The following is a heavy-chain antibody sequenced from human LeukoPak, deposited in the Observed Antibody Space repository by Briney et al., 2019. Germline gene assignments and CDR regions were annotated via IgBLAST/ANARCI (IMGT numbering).Heavy chain of an antibody. J-gene: IGHJ4*02. CDR2: ISGSGGST. CDR3: AKAPVGYCSGGSCYWDY. CDR1: GFTFSSYA. Sequence: GGSLRLSCAASGFTFSSYAMSWVRQAPGKGLEWVSAISGSGGSTYYADSVKGRFTISRDNSKNTLYLQMNSLRAEDTAVYYCAKAPVGYCSGGSCYWDYGGQGTLVTVPS. D-gene: IGHD2-15*01. V-gene: IGHV3-23*01.